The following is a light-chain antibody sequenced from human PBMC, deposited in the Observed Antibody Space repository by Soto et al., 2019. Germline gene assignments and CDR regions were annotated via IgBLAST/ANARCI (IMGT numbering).Light chain of an antibody. CDR2: DVN. V-gene: IGLV2-14*03. J-gene: IGLJ2*01. CDR3: SSFTVMNTQV. CDR1: SSDVGAYNY. Sequence: QPVLTQPASVSEFPGQSVTISCIGTSSDVGAYNYVSWYQQHPGKAPKLIIFDVNHRPSGISNRFSGSKSGNTASLTVSGLQADDEAYYYCSSFTVMNTQVFGGGTKLTVL.